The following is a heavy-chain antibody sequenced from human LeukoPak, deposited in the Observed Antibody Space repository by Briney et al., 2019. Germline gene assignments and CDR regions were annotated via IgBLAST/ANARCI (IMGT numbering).Heavy chain of an antibody. CDR3: AREMHGDDDC. CDR2: ISRSGTTI. Sequence: QPGGSLRLSCAVSGFTFSSYEMNWVRQAPGKGLEWVSYISRSGTTIYYADSVKGRFTISRDNAKKSLYLQMNSLRAEDTAVYYCAREMHGDDDCWGQGTLVTVSS. J-gene: IGHJ4*02. CDR1: GFTFSSYE. V-gene: IGHV3-48*03. D-gene: IGHD4-17*01.